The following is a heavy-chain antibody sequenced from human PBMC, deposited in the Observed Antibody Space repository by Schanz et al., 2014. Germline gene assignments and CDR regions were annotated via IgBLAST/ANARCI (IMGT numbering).Heavy chain of an antibody. V-gene: IGHV1-18*01. CDR3: ARDRRFFDRDGLYDFGS. J-gene: IGHJ4*02. CDR1: GYTFTTYA. Sequence: QVQLVQSGAEVKKPGASVRVSCKASGYTFTTYAMSWVRQAPGQGLEWMGWISGYNHNKEYDQKFQGRVTMTTDTSTSTAYMALTDLRSDDTAVYYCARDRRFFDRDGLYDFGSWGQGTLXTVSS. D-gene: IGHD3-3*01. CDR2: ISGYNHNK.